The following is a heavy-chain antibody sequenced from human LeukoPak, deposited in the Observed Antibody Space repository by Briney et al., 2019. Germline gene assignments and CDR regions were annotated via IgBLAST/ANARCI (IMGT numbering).Heavy chain of an antibody. D-gene: IGHD3-22*01. CDR1: GFTFSSYE. V-gene: IGHV3-48*03. Sequence: GGSLRLSCAASGFTFSSYEMNWDRQAPGKGLDWVSYISSSGNTIYYADSVKGRFTISRDNAKNSLYLQMNSLRAKDTAVYYCARESPPQYSYDSSSYLGPMDAFDIWGQGTMVTVSS. J-gene: IGHJ3*02. CDR2: ISSSGNTI. CDR3: ARESPPQYSYDSSSYLGPMDAFDI.